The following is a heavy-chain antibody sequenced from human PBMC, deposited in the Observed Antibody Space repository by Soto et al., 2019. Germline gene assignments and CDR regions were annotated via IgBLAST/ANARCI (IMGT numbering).Heavy chain of an antibody. Sequence: QITLKESGPTLVKPTQTLTLTCTFSGFSLSTTAEGVGWIRQPPGKALEWLALIYWDDDERYSPSLKSRLTIPKDTSKNQVVLTMTNVDPVDTATYSCAHGSCSSADCYPNPYLDYWGQGILVTVSS. V-gene: IGHV2-5*02. CDR2: IYWDDDE. CDR1: GFSLSTTAEG. D-gene: IGHD2-2*01. CDR3: AHGSCSSADCYPNPYLDY. J-gene: IGHJ4*02.